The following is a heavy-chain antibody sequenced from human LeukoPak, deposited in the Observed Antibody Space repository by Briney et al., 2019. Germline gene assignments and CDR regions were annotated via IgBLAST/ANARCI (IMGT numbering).Heavy chain of an antibody. V-gene: IGHV1-69*05. CDR1: GGTFSSYA. D-gene: IGHD1-1*01. CDR2: IIPIFGTA. J-gene: IGHJ6*03. CDR3: ARNDRRGRATHYYYMDV. Sequence: SVRVSCKASGGTFSSYAISWVRQAPGQGLEWMGGIIPIFGTANYAQKVQGRVTITTDESTSTAYMELSSLRSEDTAVYYCARNDRRGRATHYYYMDVWGKGTTVTVSS.